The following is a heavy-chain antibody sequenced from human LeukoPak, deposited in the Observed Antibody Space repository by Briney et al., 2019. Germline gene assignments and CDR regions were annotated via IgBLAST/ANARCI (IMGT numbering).Heavy chain of an antibody. CDR3: ARVGGSGAYYAFDY. D-gene: IGHD3-16*01. Sequence: ASVKVSCKASGYTFTGYYMHWVRQAPGQGLEWMGRINPNSGGTNYAQKFQGRVTMTRDTSISTAYMDLSRLRSDDTAVYYCARVGGSGAYYAFDYWGQGSLVTVSS. J-gene: IGHJ4*02. V-gene: IGHV1-2*06. CDR1: GYTFTGYY. CDR2: INPNSGGT.